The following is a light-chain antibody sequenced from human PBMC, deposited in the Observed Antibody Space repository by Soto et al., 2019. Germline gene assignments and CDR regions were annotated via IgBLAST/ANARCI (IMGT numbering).Light chain of an antibody. CDR3: QQYGSSPRT. CDR1: QSVSSSF. Sequence: EIVLTQSRGTLSLSPGERATLSCRASQSVSSSFLAWYQQKVGQAPRLLIYGASSRATGIPDRFSGSGSGTDFTLTISRLEPEDFAVYYCQQYGSSPRTFGQGTRLEIK. CDR2: GAS. V-gene: IGKV3-20*01. J-gene: IGKJ5*01.